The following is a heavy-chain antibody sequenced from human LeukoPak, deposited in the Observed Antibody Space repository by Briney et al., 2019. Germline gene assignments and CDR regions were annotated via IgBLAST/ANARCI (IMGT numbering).Heavy chain of an antibody. CDR1: GGSISNYF. V-gene: IGHV4-59*08. CDR3: ARRPTGDPKFDY. CDR2: IYSSGST. D-gene: IGHD7-27*01. J-gene: IGHJ4*02. Sequence: IPSETLSLTCSVSGGSISNYFWTWIRQPPGKGLEWIGYIYSSGSTYYNPSLKSRVTISVDTSKNRFSLKLSTVTAADTAVYYCARRPTGDPKFDYWGQGTLVTVSS.